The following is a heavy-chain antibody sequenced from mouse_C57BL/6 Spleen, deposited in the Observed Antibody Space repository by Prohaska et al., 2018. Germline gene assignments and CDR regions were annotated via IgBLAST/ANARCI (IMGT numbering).Heavy chain of an antibody. J-gene: IGHJ4*01. CDR2: INPNNGGT. V-gene: IGHV1-26*01. Sequence: HGKSLEWIGDINPNNGGTSYNQKFKGKATLTVDKSSSTAYMELRSLTSEDSAVYYCAREGITTVAGYYAMDYWGQGTSVTVSS. CDR3: AREGITTVAGYYAMDY. D-gene: IGHD1-1*01.